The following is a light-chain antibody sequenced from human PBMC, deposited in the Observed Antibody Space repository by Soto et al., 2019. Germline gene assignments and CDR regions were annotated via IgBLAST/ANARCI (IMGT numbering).Light chain of an antibody. J-gene: IGLJ3*02. CDR3: CAYTSSATLV. Sequence: QSALTQPASVSGSPGQSITISCIGTSSDVGSYNLVSWYQQYPGKAPKLMIYEGTKRPAGVSNRFSGSKSGNTASLTISGLQAEDEADYYCCAYTSSATLVFGGGTKLTVL. CDR1: SSDVGSYNL. CDR2: EGT. V-gene: IGLV2-23*01.